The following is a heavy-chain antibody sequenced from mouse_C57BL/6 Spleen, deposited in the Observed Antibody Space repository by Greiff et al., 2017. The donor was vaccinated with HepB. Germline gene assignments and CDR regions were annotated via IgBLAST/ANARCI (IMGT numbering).Heavy chain of an antibody. J-gene: IGHJ2*01. CDR1: GYTFTDYY. CDR2: INPNNGGT. CDR3: ARVYGTDYFDY. V-gene: IGHV1-26*01. D-gene: IGHD1-1*01. Sequence: EVQLQQSGPELVKPGASVKISCKASGYTFTDYYMNWVKQSHGKSLEWIGDINPNNGGTSYNQKFKGKATLTVDKSSSTAYMERRSLTSEDSAVYYCARVYGTDYFDYWGQGTTLTVSS.